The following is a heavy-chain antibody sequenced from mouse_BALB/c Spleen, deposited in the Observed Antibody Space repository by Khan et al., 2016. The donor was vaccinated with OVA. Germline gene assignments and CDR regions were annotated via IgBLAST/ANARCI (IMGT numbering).Heavy chain of an antibody. V-gene: IGHV1S135*01. Sequence: VQLKQSGPELLKPGTSVKMSCTASGYSFTTYYIHWVKQSHGKSLEWIGYIDPFNGGTTYNQKFRGKATLTVDKSSNTAYMHLGSLTSEDSAVYYCTSNGITTWFPYWGQGTLVSVSA. CDR3: TSNGITTWFPY. J-gene: IGHJ3*01. D-gene: IGHD2-4*01. CDR1: GYSFTTYY. CDR2: IDPFNGGT.